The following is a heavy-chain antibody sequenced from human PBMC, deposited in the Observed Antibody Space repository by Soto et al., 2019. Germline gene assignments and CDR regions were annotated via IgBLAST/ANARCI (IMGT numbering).Heavy chain of an antibody. Sequence: ASVKVSCKASGYIFSNYCIHWVRQAPGQGLEWMGIINPSGSSTRYAQKFQGRVTMTRDTSSSTVYMELSSLRFEDTAVYYCARDVGDSGSHWFDPWGQGSLVTVSS. V-gene: IGHV1-46*01. J-gene: IGHJ5*02. CDR2: INPSGSST. CDR3: ARDVGDSGSHWFDP. CDR1: GYIFSNYC. D-gene: IGHD1-26*01.